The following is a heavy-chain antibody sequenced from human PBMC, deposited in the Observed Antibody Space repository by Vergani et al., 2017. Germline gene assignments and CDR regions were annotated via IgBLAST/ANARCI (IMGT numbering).Heavy chain of an antibody. D-gene: IGHD4-17*01. CDR2: VYQSGST. J-gene: IGHJ5*02. V-gene: IGHV4-38-2*01. CDR1: GDSLRRGHY. Sequence: QVQLQESGPGLVKPSETLSLTCAVSGDSLRRGHYWAWIRQPPGKRLEWIGTVYQSGSTYYNPAFRGQAAISVDKSKSQLLLRLTSVTAADTALSYCARHVGYGDSNYPGDWFDPWGQGTLVTVSS. CDR3: ARHVGYGDSNYPGDWFDP.